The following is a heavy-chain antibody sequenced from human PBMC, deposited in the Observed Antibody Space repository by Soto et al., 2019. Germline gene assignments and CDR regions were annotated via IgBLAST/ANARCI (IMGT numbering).Heavy chain of an antibody. CDR1: GDSFSSNSAS. CDR2: TYYRSKCYN. CDR3: ARLRADYDFWSGYYPYYYYYMDV. J-gene: IGHJ6*03. D-gene: IGHD3-3*01. Sequence: SQTLSLTCAISGDSFSSNSASCNGIRQSPSRGLEWLGRTYYRSKCYNDYAVSVKSRITINPDTSKNQFSLQLNSVTPEDTAVYYCARLRADYDFWSGYYPYYYYYMDVSGKGTTVTVSS. V-gene: IGHV6-1*01.